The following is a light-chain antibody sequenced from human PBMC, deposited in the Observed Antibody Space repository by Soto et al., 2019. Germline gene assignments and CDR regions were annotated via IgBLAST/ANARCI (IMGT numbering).Light chain of an antibody. CDR1: SSNIGNNY. V-gene: IGLV1-51*02. Sequence: QSVLTQPPSVSAAPGQKVTISCSGSSSNIGNNYVYWYQQLPGTAPKLLIYENNKRPSGIPDRFSGSKSGTSATLGITGLQTGDEADYYCGTWDSSLSAEVVFGGGTKLTVL. J-gene: IGLJ2*01. CDR3: GTWDSSLSAEVV. CDR2: ENN.